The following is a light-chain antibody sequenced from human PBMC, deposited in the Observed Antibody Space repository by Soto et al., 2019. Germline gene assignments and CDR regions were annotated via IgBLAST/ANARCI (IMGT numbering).Light chain of an antibody. CDR2: DVS. V-gene: IGLV2-14*01. Sequence: QSALTQPASVSGSPGQSITISCTGTSSDVGGYNYVSWYQQHPGKAPKLMIYDVSNRPSGVSNRFSGSKSGNTASLTIFGLQAEHEADYYCSSYTSSSTLAVFGTGTKVTVL. CDR3: SSYTSSSTLAV. J-gene: IGLJ1*01. CDR1: SSDVGGYNY.